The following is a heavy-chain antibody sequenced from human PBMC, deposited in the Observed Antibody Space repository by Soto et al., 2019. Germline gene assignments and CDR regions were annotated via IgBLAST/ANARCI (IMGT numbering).Heavy chain of an antibody. D-gene: IGHD2-2*02. V-gene: IGHV3-21*01. CDR2: ISSSSSYI. Sequence: PGGSLRLSCAASGFTFSSYSMNWVRQAPGKGLEWVSSISSSSSYIYYADSVKGRFTISRDNAKNSLYLQMNSLRAEDTAVYYCASFNTEEDYYYYYMDVWGKGTTVTVSS. CDR1: GFTFSSYS. J-gene: IGHJ6*03. CDR3: ASFNTEEDYYYYYMDV.